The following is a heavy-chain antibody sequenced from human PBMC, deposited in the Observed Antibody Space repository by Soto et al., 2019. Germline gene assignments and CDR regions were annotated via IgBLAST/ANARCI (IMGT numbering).Heavy chain of an antibody. CDR3: TRDLVGIAARPGDY. CDR2: IRSKAYGGTT. D-gene: IGHD6-6*01. CDR1: GFTFGDYA. Sequence: TGGSLRLSCTASGFTFGDYAMSWVRQAPGKGLEWVGFIRSKAYGGTTEYAASVKGRFTISRDDSKSIAYLQMNSLKTEDTAVYYCTRDLVGIAARPGDYWGQGTLVTVSS. J-gene: IGHJ4*02. V-gene: IGHV3-49*04.